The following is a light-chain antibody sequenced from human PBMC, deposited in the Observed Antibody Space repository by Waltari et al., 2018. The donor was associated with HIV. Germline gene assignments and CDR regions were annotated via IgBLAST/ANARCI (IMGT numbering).Light chain of an antibody. J-gene: IGLJ3*02. CDR2: RGD. Sequence: TQSPSASGAPGQRVTLTCSAVTSNIASDSIYWYQQVPGTAPKLLIFRGDQRPSGVPDRFSGSKSGASSSLAISGLQSDDEADYYWAAWTDIMSGWLFGGGTKLTVL. V-gene: IGLV1-47*01. CDR3: AAWTDIMSGWL. CDR1: TSNIASDS.